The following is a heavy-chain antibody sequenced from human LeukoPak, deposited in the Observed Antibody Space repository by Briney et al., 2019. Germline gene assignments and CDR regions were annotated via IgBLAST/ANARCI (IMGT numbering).Heavy chain of an antibody. V-gene: IGHV4-34*01. D-gene: IGHD2-15*01. J-gene: IGHJ5*02. CDR1: GGSFSGYY. CDR3: ARHPPRTYCSGGSCYPRRNWFDP. Sequence: SETLSLTCAVYGGSFSGYYWSWIRQPPGKGLEWIGEINHSGSTNYNPSLKGRVTISVDTSKNQFSLKLSSVTAADTAVYYCARHPPRTYCSGGSCYPRRNWFDPWGQGTLVTVSS. CDR2: INHSGST.